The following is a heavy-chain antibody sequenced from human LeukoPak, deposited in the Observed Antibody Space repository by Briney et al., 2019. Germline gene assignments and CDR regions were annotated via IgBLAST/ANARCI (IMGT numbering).Heavy chain of an antibody. V-gene: IGHV4-34*01. J-gene: IGHJ4*02. CDR3: ARIGESGYDSHYFDY. CDR1: GGSFSDYY. D-gene: IGHD5-12*01. Sequence: SETLSLTCAVYGGSFSDYYWSWIRQPPGKGLEWIGEINHSGSTNYNPSLKSRVTISVDTSKNQFSLKLSSVTAADTAVYYCARIGESGYDSHYFDYWGQGTLVTVSS. CDR2: INHSGST.